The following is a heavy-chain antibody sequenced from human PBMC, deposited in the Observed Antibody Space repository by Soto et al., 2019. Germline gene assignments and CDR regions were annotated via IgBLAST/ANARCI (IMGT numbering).Heavy chain of an antibody. V-gene: IGHV4-34*01. CDR3: ARGHGRFAH. J-gene: IGHJ4*02. CDR1: GWSFTGYY. CDR2: INHSGFT. Sequence: PSETLSLTCDVSGWSFTGYYWSWIRQPPGKGLEWIGEINHSGFTNYNPSLTGRVTISLDTSKSQFSLKLSSLTAADTAFYFCARGHGRFAHWGQGTLVTVSS.